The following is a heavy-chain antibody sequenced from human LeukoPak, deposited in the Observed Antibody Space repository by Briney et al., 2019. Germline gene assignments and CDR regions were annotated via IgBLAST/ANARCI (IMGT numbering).Heavy chain of an antibody. D-gene: IGHD2-21*02. V-gene: IGHV4-31*03. CDR3: ARAGDIVVVTAIRSVWFDP. Sequence: SSETLSLTCTVSGGSISSGGYYWSWIRQHPGKGLEWIGYIYYSGSTYYNPSLKSRVTISVDTSKNQFSLKLSSVTAADTAVYYCARAGDIVVVTAIRSVWFDPWGQGTLVTVSS. CDR2: IYYSGST. J-gene: IGHJ5*02. CDR1: GGSISSGGYY.